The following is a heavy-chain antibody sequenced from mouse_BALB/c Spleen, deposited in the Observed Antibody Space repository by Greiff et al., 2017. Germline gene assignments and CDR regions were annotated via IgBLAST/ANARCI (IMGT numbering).Heavy chain of an antibody. CDR2: IDPENGNT. V-gene: IGHV14-1*02. D-gene: IGHD2-2*01. CDR3: ARGGYDGRCTPSY. CDR1: GFNIKDYY. Sequence: EVQLQQSGAELVRPGALVKLSCKASGFNIKDYYMHWVKQRPEQGLEWIGWIDPENGNTIYDPKFQGKASITADTSSNTAYLQLSSLTSEDTAVYYCARGGYDGRCTPSYWGQGTLVTVSA. J-gene: IGHJ3*01.